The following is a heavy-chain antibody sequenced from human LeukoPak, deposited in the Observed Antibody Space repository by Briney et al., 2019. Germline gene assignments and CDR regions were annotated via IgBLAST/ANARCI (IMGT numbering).Heavy chain of an antibody. CDR1: GYTFTCYY. CDR2: INPNSGGT. D-gene: IGHD4-17*01. CDR3: ARKLTTVTTGWFDP. J-gene: IGHJ5*02. V-gene: IGHV1-2*02. Sequence: ASVKVSCKASGYTFTCYYMHWVRQAPGQGLEWMGWINPNSGGTNYAQKFQGRVTMTRDTSISTAYMELSRLRSDDTAVYYCARKLTTVTTGWFDPWGQGTLVTVSS.